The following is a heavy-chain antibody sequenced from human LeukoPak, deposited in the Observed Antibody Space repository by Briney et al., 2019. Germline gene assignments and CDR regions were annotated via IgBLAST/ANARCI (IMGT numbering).Heavy chain of an antibody. CDR2: INPSDTTT. D-gene: IGHD2-15*01. Sequence: ASVKVSCKASGYTFTTYYIQWVRQAPGQGLEWVGIINPSDTTTAYARRFQGRVTMTRDTSMSTVYMELSSLTSEDTAFYYCARVYCSGGSCYSIGDYWGQGTLVTVSS. CDR1: GYTFTTYY. J-gene: IGHJ4*02. CDR3: ARVYCSGGSCYSIGDY. V-gene: IGHV1-46*01.